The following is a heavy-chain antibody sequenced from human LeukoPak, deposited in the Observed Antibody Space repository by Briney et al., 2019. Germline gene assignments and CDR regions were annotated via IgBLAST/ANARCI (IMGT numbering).Heavy chain of an antibody. V-gene: IGHV3-33*01. Sequence: GGSLRLSCAASGFTFSSYGMHWVRQAPGKGLEWVAVIWYDGSNKYYADSVKGRFTISRDNSKNTLYLQMNSLKTEDTAVYYCTTAVTGYWGQGTLVTVSS. CDR2: IWYDGSNK. CDR1: GFTFSSYG. CDR3: TTAVTGY. J-gene: IGHJ4*02. D-gene: IGHD1-14*01.